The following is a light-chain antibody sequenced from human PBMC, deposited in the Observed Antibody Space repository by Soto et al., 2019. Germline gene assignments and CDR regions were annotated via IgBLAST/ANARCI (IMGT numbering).Light chain of an antibody. CDR1: QGIKND. V-gene: IGKV1-6*01. Sequence: AIPMTQSPSSLSASIGDRVTITCRASQGIKNDLGWYQQKPGKAPNLLIYAASTLQIGVPSRFSGSGSGTDFTLTISRLQPEDLATYYCLQDYNYPLTFGGGTKVELK. CDR3: LQDYNYPLT. J-gene: IGKJ4*01. CDR2: AAS.